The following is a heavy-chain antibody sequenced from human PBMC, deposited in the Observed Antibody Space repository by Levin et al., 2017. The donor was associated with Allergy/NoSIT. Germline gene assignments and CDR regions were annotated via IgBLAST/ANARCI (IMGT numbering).Heavy chain of an antibody. J-gene: IGHJ4*02. CDR2: ISYDGSNK. D-gene: IGHD3-10*01. CDR1: GFTFSSYD. V-gene: IGHV3-30*18. CDR3: AKDRGYYGSGSFDY. Sequence: AGGSLRLSCAASGFTFSSYDMHWVRQAPGKGLEWVAVISYDGSNKYYADSVKGRFTISRDTSKNTLYLQMNSLRAEDTAVYYCAKDRGYYGSGSFDYWGQGTLVTVSS.